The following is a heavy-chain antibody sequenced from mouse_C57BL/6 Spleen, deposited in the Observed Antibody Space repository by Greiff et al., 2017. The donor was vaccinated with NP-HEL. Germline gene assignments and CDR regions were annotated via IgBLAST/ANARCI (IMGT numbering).Heavy chain of an antibody. CDR3: ARIDYYGSSYGYFDV. V-gene: IGHV5-12*01. D-gene: IGHD1-1*01. CDR2: ISNGGGST. J-gene: IGHJ1*03. Sequence: VQLKESGGGLVQPGGSLKLSCAASGFTFSDYYMYWVRQTPEKRLEWVAYISNGGGSTYYPDTVKGRFPISRDNAKNTLYLQMSRLKSEDTAMYYCARIDYYGSSYGYFDVWGTGTTVTVSS. CDR1: GFTFSDYY.